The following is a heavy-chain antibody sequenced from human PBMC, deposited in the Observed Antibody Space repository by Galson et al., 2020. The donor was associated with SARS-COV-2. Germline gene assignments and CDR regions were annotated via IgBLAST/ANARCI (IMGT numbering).Heavy chain of an antibody. CDR2: TYYSGST. CDR1: GGSISSYY. Sequence: ETSETLSLTCTVSGGSISSYYWSWIRQPPGKGLEWIGYTYYSGSTNYNPSLKSRVTISVDTSKNQFSLKLSSVTAADTAVYYCARGQSPDYGDYDVFFYYYGMDVWGQGTTVTVSS. V-gene: IGHV4-59*01. D-gene: IGHD4-17*01. CDR3: ARGQSPDYGDYDVFFYYYGMDV. J-gene: IGHJ6*02.